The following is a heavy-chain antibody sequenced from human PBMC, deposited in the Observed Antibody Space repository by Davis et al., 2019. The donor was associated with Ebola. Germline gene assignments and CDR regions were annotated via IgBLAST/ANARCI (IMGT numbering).Heavy chain of an antibody. Sequence: GGSLRLSCAASGFTSSPYYMRWIRQAPGKGQEWVSYISSSGSNIYYADSVKGRFTISRDNAKNSLYLQMNSLRAEDTAVYYCAREEANIVVVPAATLYYYYGMDVWGQGTTVTVSS. CDR2: ISSSGSNI. V-gene: IGHV3-11*01. CDR1: GFTSSPYY. CDR3: AREEANIVVVPAATLYYYYGMDV. D-gene: IGHD2-2*01. J-gene: IGHJ6*02.